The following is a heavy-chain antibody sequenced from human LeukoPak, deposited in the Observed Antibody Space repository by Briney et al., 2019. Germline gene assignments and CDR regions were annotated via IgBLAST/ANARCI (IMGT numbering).Heavy chain of an antibody. CDR2: IRKDGTDK. CDR1: GFSFNNYG. Sequence: AGGSLRLSCAASGFSFNNYGMHWVRQAPGKGLEWVSFIRKDGTDKSSAASVKGRFTISRDNSKNTMYLQMNSLRAEDTAVYYCAKWIQLSYFDYWGQGTLVTVSS. CDR3: AKWIQLSYFDY. D-gene: IGHD5-18*01. J-gene: IGHJ4*02. V-gene: IGHV3-30*02.